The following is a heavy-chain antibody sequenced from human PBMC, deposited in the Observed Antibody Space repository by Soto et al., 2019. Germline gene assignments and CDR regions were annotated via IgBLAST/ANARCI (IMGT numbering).Heavy chain of an antibody. J-gene: IGHJ4*02. V-gene: IGHV1-2*02. D-gene: IGHD2-15*01. CDR3: AREDAERATRLLDY. CDR2: TSPSSLAT. CDR1: GYTFITYG. Sequence: ASVKVSCKASGYTFITYGVTWVRQAPGQGLEWMGWTSPSSLATNYAQRFQGRVTMSRDRATSTVYMELSRLRSEDTAVYYCAREDAERATRLLDYWGQGTVVTVSS.